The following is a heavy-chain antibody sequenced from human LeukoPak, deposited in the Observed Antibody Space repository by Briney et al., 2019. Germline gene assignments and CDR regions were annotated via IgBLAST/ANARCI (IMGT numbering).Heavy chain of an antibody. CDR1: GFIFSSYG. CDR2: IRYGGSRK. Sequence: GGSLRLSCAASGFIFSSYGMHWVRQAPDKGLEWVAFIRYGGSRKYYADSVKGRFTISRDNSKNTLYLQMNSLRAEDTAVYYCAKDDYYDTSGYRDWGQGTLVTVSS. J-gene: IGHJ4*02. D-gene: IGHD3-22*01. V-gene: IGHV3-30*02. CDR3: AKDDYYDTSGYRD.